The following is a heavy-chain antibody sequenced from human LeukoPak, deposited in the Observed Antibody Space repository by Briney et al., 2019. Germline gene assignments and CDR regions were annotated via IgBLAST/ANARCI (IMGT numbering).Heavy chain of an antibody. CDR3: ARHRDYYDS. Sequence: SETLSLTCTVSGASINNNFWTWIRQPPGKGLEWIGYIYSSGSANYNPSLKSRVIISGDTSKNQISLNLASVTAADTAVYFCARHRDYYDSWGHGTLVTVSS. CDR1: GASINNNF. J-gene: IGHJ4*01. V-gene: IGHV4-59*08. D-gene: IGHD3-22*01. CDR2: IYSSGSA.